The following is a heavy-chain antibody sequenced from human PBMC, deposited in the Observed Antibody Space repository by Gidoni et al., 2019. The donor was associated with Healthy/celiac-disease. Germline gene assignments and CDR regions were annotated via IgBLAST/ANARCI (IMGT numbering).Heavy chain of an antibody. CDR1: GFPFSGYA. J-gene: IGHJ4*02. CDR3: ARDLPPHHYDYIWGSSSPDY. Sequence: QVQLVESGRGVVQPGRSLRLSRAASGFPFSGYARHWVRQAPGKGLEWVAVISYDGSNKYYADSVKGRFTIARDNSKNTLYLQMNSLRAEDTAVYYCARDLPPHHYDYIWGSSSPDYWGQGTLVTVSS. CDR2: ISYDGSNK. V-gene: IGHV3-30*04. D-gene: IGHD3-16*01.